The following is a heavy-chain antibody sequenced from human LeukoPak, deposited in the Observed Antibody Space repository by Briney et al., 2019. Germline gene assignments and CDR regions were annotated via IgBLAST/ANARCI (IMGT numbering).Heavy chain of an antibody. Sequence: SQTLSLTCAVSGDSFSSNSAAWNWIRQSPSRGLEWLGRTYYRSKWYYDYAVAVKSRISINPDTSKNQFSLQLSSVTPEDTAVYYCARDPVGGSTIFDYWGQGTLVTVSS. CDR2: TYYRSKWYY. CDR1: GDSFSSNSAA. J-gene: IGHJ4*02. V-gene: IGHV6-1*01. CDR3: ARDPVGGSTIFDY. D-gene: IGHD1-26*01.